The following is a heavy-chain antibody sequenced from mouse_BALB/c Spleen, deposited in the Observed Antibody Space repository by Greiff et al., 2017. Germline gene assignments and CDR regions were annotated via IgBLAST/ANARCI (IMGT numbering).Heavy chain of an antibody. J-gene: IGHJ2*01. CDR1: GFTFSSYG. D-gene: IGHD1-1*01. CDR3: ARDRYYGSSLDY. Sequence: EVQGVESGGGLVQPGGSLKLSCAASGFTFSSYGMSWVRQTPDKRLELVATINSNGGSTYYPDSVKGRFTISRDNAKNTLYLQMSSLKSEDTAMYYCARDRYYGSSLDYWGQGTTLTVSS. CDR2: INSNGGST. V-gene: IGHV5-6-3*01.